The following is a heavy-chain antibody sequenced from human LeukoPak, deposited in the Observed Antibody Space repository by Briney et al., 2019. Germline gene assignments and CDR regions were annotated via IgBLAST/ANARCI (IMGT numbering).Heavy chain of an antibody. CDR2: IWFDGSNK. V-gene: IGHV3-33*08. Sequence: PGGSLRLSCVASGFTFSTFGMHWVRQAPGKGLEWVAVIWFDGSNKYYADSVEGRFTISRDNSKNTLFLQMNSLRAEDTAVYYCARDLFYSSSWFFPDYWGQGSLVTVSS. D-gene: IGHD6-13*01. J-gene: IGHJ4*02. CDR1: GFTFSTFG. CDR3: ARDLFYSSSWFFPDY.